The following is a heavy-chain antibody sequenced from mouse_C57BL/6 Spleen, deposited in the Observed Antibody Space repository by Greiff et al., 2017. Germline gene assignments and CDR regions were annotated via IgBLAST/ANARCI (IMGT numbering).Heavy chain of an antibody. J-gene: IGHJ4*01. CDR2: INYDGSST. D-gene: IGHD1-1*01. Sequence: EVKLMESEGGLVQPGSSMKLSCTASGFTFSDYYMAWVRQVPEKGLEWVANINYDGSSTYYLDSLKSRFIISRDNAKNILYLQMSSLKSEDTATYYCARADYFPHAMDYWGQGTSVTVSS. V-gene: IGHV5-16*01. CDR3: ARADYFPHAMDY. CDR1: GFTFSDYY.